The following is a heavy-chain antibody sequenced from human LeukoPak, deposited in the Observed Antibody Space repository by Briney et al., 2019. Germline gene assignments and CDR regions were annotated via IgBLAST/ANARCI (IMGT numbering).Heavy chain of an antibody. CDR1: GFTFDDYG. CDR3: ARGRYYDFWSGYYRDYYYYYYMDV. Sequence: TGGSLRLPCAASGFTFDDYGMSWVRQAPGKGLEWVSGINWNGGSTGYADSVKGRFTISRDNAKNSLYLQMNSLRAEDTALYYCARGRYYDFWSGYYRDYYYYYYMDVWGKGTTVTVSS. CDR2: INWNGGST. D-gene: IGHD3-3*01. V-gene: IGHV3-20*04. J-gene: IGHJ6*03.